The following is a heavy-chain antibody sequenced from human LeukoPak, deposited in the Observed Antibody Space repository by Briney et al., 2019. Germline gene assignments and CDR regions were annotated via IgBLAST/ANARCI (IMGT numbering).Heavy chain of an antibody. D-gene: IGHD3-22*01. J-gene: IGHJ4*02. V-gene: IGHV5-10-1*01. CDR1: GYSFTSYR. Sequence: GESLKISCQGSGYSFTSYRISWVRQMPGKGLEWMGRIDPRDSYTKYSPSFQGHVSISADKSISTAYLQLSSLKASDTAAYYCARLESSGYYVYWGQGTLVTVSS. CDR3: ARLESSGYYVY. CDR2: IDPRDSYT.